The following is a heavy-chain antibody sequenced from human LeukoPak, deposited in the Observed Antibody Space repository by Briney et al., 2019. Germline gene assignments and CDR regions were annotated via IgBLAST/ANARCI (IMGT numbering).Heavy chain of an antibody. J-gene: IGHJ4*02. D-gene: IGHD1-26*01. CDR1: GDSVSSKSAS. CDR2: TYSRSKWFN. Sequence: SQTLSLTCAISGDSVSSKSASWNWIRQSPSRGLEWLGRTYSRSKWFNDYAVSVKSRITINPDTSKNQFSLHLGSMTPDDTAVYYCARGTGSLDYWGQGTLVTVSS. V-gene: IGHV6-1*01. CDR3: ARGTGSLDY.